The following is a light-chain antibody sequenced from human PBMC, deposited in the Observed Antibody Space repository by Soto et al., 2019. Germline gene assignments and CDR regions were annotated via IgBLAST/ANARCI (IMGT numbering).Light chain of an antibody. CDR3: QQYNSYWWT. V-gene: IGKV1-5*03. Sequence: DIQMTQSPSTLSASVGDRVTITCRARQSISSWLVWYQQKPGKAPKLLIYKASSLESGVPSRFSGSGSGTEFTLTISSLQPDDFATYYCQQYNSYWWTFGQGTKVEIK. J-gene: IGKJ1*01. CDR1: QSISSW. CDR2: KAS.